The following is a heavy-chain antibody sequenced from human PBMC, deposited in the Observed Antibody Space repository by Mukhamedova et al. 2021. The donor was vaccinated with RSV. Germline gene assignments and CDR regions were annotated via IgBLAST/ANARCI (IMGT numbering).Heavy chain of an antibody. Sequence: GKGLEWIGEINRSGSTNYNPSLKSRVTISVDTSKNQFSLKLSSVTAADTAVYYCARGRGTIFGVVTRFDYWGQGTLVTVSS. CDR3: ARGRGTIFGVVTRFDY. D-gene: IGHD3-3*01. J-gene: IGHJ4*02. V-gene: IGHV4-34*01. CDR2: INRSGST.